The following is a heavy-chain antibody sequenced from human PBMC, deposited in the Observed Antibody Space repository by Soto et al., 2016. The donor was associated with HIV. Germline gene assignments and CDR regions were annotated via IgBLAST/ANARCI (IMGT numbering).Heavy chain of an antibody. V-gene: IGHV1-2*02. CDR3: ARGAAGGSGAGNAFDV. Sequence: QVQLVQSGAEVKQPGASVKVSCKASGYMFTDYFMFWVRQAPGQGLEWIGWINPKNGVTDSAQKFQGRVTMTRDTSITYLYMELSSLTSGDSAVYYCARGAAGGSGAGNAFDVWGQGTLVTVSS. J-gene: IGHJ3*01. CDR1: GYMFTDYF. CDR2: INPKNGVT. D-gene: IGHD3-10*01.